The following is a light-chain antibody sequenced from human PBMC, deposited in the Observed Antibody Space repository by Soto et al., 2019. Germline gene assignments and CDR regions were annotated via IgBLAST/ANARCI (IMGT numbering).Light chain of an antibody. CDR3: QQYNNWRPMDT. CDR2: GAS. Sequence: DIMMTQSPATLSVSPGERATLSCRASQSVSSNLAWYQQKHSHAPRRLIYGASTRATGIPARFSGSGSGTDFSPHISSLQYEDFAVYYCQQYNNWRPMDTFGQGTKVEIK. CDR1: QSVSSN. J-gene: IGKJ2*01. V-gene: IGKV3-15*01.